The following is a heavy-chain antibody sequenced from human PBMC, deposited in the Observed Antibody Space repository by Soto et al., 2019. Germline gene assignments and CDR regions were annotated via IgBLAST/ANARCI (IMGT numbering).Heavy chain of an antibody. CDR2: IYDSGTT. CDR3: ARDESATDAFDI. Sequence: QVQLQESGPGLVKPAQTLSLTCTVSCGSISSGGYYWSGIRQNPGKGLEWIGYIYDSGTTNYNPTLKSRLTISVDTSKNQFSLKLNSMTAADTAVYYCARDESATDAFDIWGQGTMVTVSS. D-gene: IGHD5-12*01. J-gene: IGHJ3*02. CDR1: CGSISSGGYY. V-gene: IGHV4-31*03.